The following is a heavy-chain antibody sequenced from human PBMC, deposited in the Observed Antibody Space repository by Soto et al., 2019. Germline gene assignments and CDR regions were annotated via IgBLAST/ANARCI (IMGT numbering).Heavy chain of an antibody. CDR3: SGGVGDAF. V-gene: IGHV3-7*04. J-gene: IGHJ4*02. CDR1: EGTVIRDW. CDR2: TNQDGSEK. Sequence: EVHLVESGGGLVQTGGSLRLSCAIFEGTVIRDWMNWVRQAPGKGLEWVAHTNQDGSEKYYVDSVKGRFTISRDNDKNSLYLQMNSLRAEDTHMYYCSGGVGDAFWGQGTLVTVSS. D-gene: IGHD1-26*01.